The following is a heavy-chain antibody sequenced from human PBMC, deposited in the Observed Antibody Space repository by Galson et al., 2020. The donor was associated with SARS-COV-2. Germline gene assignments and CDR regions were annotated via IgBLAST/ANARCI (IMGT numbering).Heavy chain of an antibody. D-gene: IGHD6-13*01. CDR3: ARRAAAGPLYCDD. V-gene: IGHV3-64*02. Sequence: GESLKISCAASGFTFSSYAMHWVRQAPGKGLEYVSSISSDGGGTYYADSVKGRFVISRDNSKNTLYLQMGSLRVEDMAVYYCARRAAAGPLYCDDWGQGTLVTVSS. CDR1: GFTFSSYA. CDR2: ISSDGGGT. J-gene: IGHJ4*02.